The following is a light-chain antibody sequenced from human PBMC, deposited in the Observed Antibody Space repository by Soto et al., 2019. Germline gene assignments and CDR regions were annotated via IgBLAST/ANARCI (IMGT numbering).Light chain of an antibody. J-gene: IGKJ4*01. V-gene: IGKV1-39*01. CDR1: QSIRIY. Sequence: DIQMTQSPSSLSAHVGDRVTIACRASQSIRIYLNWYQQKPGNAPMLLIHTASIVQSGVPSRFRGSGSGTEFTLTISGLQPEDFASYYCQQSDKTPTFGGGTKVEMK. CDR3: QQSDKTPT. CDR2: TAS.